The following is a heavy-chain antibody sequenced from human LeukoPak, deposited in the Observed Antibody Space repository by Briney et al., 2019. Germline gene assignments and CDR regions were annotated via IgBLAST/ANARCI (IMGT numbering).Heavy chain of an antibody. CDR3: AGVMGDGWFGELFYYFDY. Sequence: SQTLSLTCTVSGGSISSGGCYWSWIRQHPGKGLEWIGYIYYSGSTYYNPSLKSRVTISVDTSKNQFSLKLSSVTAADTAVYYCAGVMGDGWFGELFYYFDYWGQGTLVTVSS. V-gene: IGHV4-31*03. J-gene: IGHJ4*02. D-gene: IGHD3-10*01. CDR2: IYYSGST. CDR1: GGSISSGGCY.